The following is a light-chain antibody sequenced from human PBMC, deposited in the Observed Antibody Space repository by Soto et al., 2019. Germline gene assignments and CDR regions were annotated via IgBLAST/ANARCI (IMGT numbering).Light chain of an antibody. CDR1: QSVSNNY. CDR3: QQYGSSRT. CDR2: GAS. J-gene: IGKJ1*01. Sequence: ENVLTYSKGTLSLSPGERDTLSCRASQSVSNNYLAWYQQKPGQAPRLLIYGASSRATGIPDRFSGSGSGTDFTLTISSLEPEDFAVYYCQQYGSSRTFGQGTKVDI. V-gene: IGKV3-20*01.